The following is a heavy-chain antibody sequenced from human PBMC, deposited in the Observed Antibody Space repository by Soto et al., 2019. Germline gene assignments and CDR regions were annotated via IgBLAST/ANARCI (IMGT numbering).Heavy chain of an antibody. Sequence: SGEVSCKASAYTFTGYYIHWVRQAPGQGLEWMGWINPNSGGTNYGQEFQGRVTMTRETSISTAYMELSRLRSDDTAVYYCARDTAVADYFFDYGGQGTLVTASS. CDR3: ARDTAVADYFFDY. CDR2: INPNSGGT. CDR1: AYTFTGYY. V-gene: IGHV1-2*02. D-gene: IGHD6-19*01. J-gene: IGHJ4*02.